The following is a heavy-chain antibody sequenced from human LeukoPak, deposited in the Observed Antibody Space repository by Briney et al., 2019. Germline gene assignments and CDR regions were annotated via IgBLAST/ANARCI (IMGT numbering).Heavy chain of an antibody. V-gene: IGHV1-2*02. CDR3: ARENNSGWYRKAAFDY. D-gene: IGHD6-19*01. CDR1: GYTFTGYY. J-gene: IGHJ4*02. Sequence: ASVKVSCKASGYTFTGYYMHWVRQAPGQGLEWMGWINPNGGGTNYAQKFQGRVTLTRDTSISTAYMEVSRLESNDTAVYYCARENNSGWYRKAAFDYWGQGTLVTVAS. CDR2: INPNGGGT.